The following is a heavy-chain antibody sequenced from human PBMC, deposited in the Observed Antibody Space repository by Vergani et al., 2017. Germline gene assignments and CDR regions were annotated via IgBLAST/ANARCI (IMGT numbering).Heavy chain of an antibody. D-gene: IGHD3-3*01. V-gene: IGHV4-31*03. J-gene: IGHJ3*02. CDR1: GGSISSGGYY. CDR2: IYYSGST. Sequence: QVQLQESGPGLVKPSQTLSLTCTVSGGSISSGGYYWSWIRQHPGKGLEWIGYIYYSGSTYYNPSLKSRITISVYTSKNQFSLKLSSVTAADTAVYYCARSHSIYDFWSGYRYDAIDIWGQGTMVTVSS. CDR3: ARSHSIYDFWSGYRYDAIDI.